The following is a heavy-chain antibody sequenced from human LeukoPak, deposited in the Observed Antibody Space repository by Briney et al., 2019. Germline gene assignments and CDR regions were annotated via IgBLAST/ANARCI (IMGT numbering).Heavy chain of an antibody. CDR3: ARDFQRRYCSSSSCSPA. D-gene: IGHD2-2*01. CDR2: IRPDGSQK. Sequence: GGSLRLSCAASGFTFRNYWMSWVRQAPGEGLEWVANIRPDGSQKYYVDSARGRFTISRDNAKSSLYLQMSSLRPEDTATYYCARDFQRRYCSSSSCSPAWGQGTTVTVSS. V-gene: IGHV3-7*03. J-gene: IGHJ6*02. CDR1: GFTFRNYW.